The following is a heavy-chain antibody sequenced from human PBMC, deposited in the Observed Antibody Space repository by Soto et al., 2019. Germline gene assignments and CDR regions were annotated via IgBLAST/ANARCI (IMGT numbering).Heavy chain of an antibody. Sequence: SETLSLTCTVSGGSISSGDYYWSWIRQPPGKGLEWIGYIYYSGSTYYNPSLKSRVTISVDTSKNQFSLKLSSVTAADTAVYYCARVAREDYDFWSGYHDAFDIWGQGTMVT. CDR1: GGSISSGDYY. D-gene: IGHD3-3*01. J-gene: IGHJ3*02. V-gene: IGHV4-30-4*01. CDR3: ARVAREDYDFWSGYHDAFDI. CDR2: IYYSGST.